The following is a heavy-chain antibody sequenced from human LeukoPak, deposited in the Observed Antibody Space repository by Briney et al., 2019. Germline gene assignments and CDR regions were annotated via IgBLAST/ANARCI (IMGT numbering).Heavy chain of an antibody. CDR1: GYTFTYCD. CDR2: MNPDSGNT. D-gene: IGHD3-3*01. J-gene: IGHJ4*02. CDR3: VRNSDYWSGYFPF. Sequence: GASVKVSCKASGYTFTYCDINWVRQAPGQGLEWMGWMNPDSGNTGYAQKFQVRVSMTRDTSISTAYMELSSQRYEDTAVYYCVRNSDYWSGYFPFWGQGTLVTVSS. V-gene: IGHV1-8*01.